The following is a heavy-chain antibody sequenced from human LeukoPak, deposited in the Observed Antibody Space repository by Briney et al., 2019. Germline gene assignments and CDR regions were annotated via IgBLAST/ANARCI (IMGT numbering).Heavy chain of an antibody. CDR3: ARSIAANTNWFDP. Sequence: GGSLRLSCAASGFTFSSYWMTWVRRAPGKGLEWVANIKQDGSEKYYVDSVKGRFTISRDNAKNSLYLQMNSLRAEDTAVYYCARSIAANTNWFDPWGQGTLVTVSS. CDR1: GFTFSSYW. CDR2: IKQDGSEK. V-gene: IGHV3-7*05. J-gene: IGHJ5*02. D-gene: IGHD2-15*01.